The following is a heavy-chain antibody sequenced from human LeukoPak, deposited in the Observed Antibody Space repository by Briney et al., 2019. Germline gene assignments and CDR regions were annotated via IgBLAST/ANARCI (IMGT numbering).Heavy chain of an antibody. J-gene: IGHJ4*02. Sequence: SETLSLTCTVSGGSISSYYWSWIRQPPGKGLEWIGYIYYSGSTNYNPSLKSRVTISVDTSKNQFSLKLSSVTAADTAVHYCARALVGATTDYWGQGTLVTVSS. CDR1: GGSISSYY. V-gene: IGHV4-59*01. D-gene: IGHD1-26*01. CDR3: ARALVGATTDY. CDR2: IYYSGST.